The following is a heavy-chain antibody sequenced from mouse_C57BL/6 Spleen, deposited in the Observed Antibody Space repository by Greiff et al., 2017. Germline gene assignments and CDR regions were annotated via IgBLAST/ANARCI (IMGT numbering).Heavy chain of an antibody. Sequence: VQLQQPGAELVRPGSSVKLSCKASGYTFTSYWMDWVKQRPGQGLEWIGNIYPSDSETHYNQKFKDKATLTVDKSSSTAYIQLSSLTSEDSAVSYCASSGIYYYGSSSFDYWGQGTTLTVSS. CDR1: GYTFTSYW. J-gene: IGHJ2*01. D-gene: IGHD1-1*01. V-gene: IGHV1-61*01. CDR3: ASSGIYYYGSSSFDY. CDR2: IYPSDSET.